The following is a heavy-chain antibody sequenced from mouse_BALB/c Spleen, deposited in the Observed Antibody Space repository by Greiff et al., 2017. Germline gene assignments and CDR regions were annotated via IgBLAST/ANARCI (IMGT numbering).Heavy chain of an antibody. CDR1: GYTFSSYW. CDR3: ARRGFYYRYDVRLAY. V-gene: IGHV1-9*01. J-gene: IGHJ3*01. CDR2: ILPGSGST. D-gene: IGHD2-14*01. Sequence: VQLQQSGAELMKPGASVKISCKATGYTFSSYWIEWVKQRPGHGLEWIGEILPGSGSTNYNEKFKGKATFTADTSSNTAYMQLSSLTSEDSAVYYCARRGFYYRYDVRLAYWGQGTLVTVSA.